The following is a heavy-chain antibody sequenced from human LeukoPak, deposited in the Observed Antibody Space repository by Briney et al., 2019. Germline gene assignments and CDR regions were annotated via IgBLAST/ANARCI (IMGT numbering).Heavy chain of an antibody. J-gene: IGHJ5*02. Sequence: PSETLSLTCTVSGGSISSGGYYWSWIRQHPGKGLEWIGYIYYSGSTYYNPSLKSRVTISVDTSKNQFSLKLSSVTAADTAVYYCARGYGSGSYYNNWFDPWGQGTLVTVSS. CDR1: GGSISSGGYY. D-gene: IGHD3-10*01. CDR2: IYYSGST. CDR3: ARGYGSGSYYNNWFDP. V-gene: IGHV4-31*03.